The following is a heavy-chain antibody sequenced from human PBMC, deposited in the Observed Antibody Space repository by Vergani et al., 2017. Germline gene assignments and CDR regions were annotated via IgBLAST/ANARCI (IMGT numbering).Heavy chain of an antibody. CDR3: AREEAYSSSPGIDY. J-gene: IGHJ4*02. V-gene: IGHV3-13*01. CDR2: IGTAGDT. Sequence: EVQLVESGGGLVQPGGSLRLSCAASGFTFSSYDMHWVRQATGKGLEWVSAIGTAGDTYYPGSVKGRFTISRDNAKNTLYLQMNSLRAEDTAVYYCAREEAYSSSPGIDYWGQGTLVTVSS. D-gene: IGHD6-6*01. CDR1: GFTFSSYD.